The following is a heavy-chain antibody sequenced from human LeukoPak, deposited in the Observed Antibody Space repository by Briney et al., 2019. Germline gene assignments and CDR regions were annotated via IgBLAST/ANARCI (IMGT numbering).Heavy chain of an antibody. CDR1: GYSLSSGYY. V-gene: IGHV4-38-2*02. Sequence: SETLSLTCTVSGYSLSSGYYWGWIRQPPGKGLEWVGSVDHSGGTYYNPSLRSRVSISVDTSKNQFSLKLSSVTAADTAVYSCAGFTFFRGVITFDYWGQGTLVTVSS. D-gene: IGHD3-10*01. J-gene: IGHJ4*02. CDR2: VDHSGGT. CDR3: AGFTFFRGVITFDY.